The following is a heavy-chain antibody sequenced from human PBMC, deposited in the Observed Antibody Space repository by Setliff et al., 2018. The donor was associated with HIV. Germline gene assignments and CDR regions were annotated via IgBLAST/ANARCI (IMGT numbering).Heavy chain of an antibody. CDR2: IIPIFGTA. CDR3: ARDSRGYSDYFDY. J-gene: IGHJ4*02. V-gene: IGHV1-69*13. CDR1: GGSFSSYA. Sequence: SVKVSCKASGGSFSSYAISWVRQAPGQGLAWMGGIIPIFGTANDAQKFQGRVTITADESTSTAYLALSSLRDEDPSVYYCARDSRGYSDYFDYWGQGTLGTASS. D-gene: IGHD3-22*01.